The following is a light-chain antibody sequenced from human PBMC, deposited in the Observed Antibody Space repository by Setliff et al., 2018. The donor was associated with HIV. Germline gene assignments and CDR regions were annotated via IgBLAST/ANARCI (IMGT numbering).Light chain of an antibody. Sequence: DIQMTQSPSTLSASIGDRVNITCWASQRIGYWLAWYQQKPGTAPKLLIYKASTLESGVPLRFSGSGSGTEFTLTISSLQPDDFATYYRQQYNTFSRTFGQGTKVDIK. CDR1: QRIGYW. J-gene: IGKJ1*01. CDR2: KAS. V-gene: IGKV1-5*03. CDR3: QQYNTFSRT.